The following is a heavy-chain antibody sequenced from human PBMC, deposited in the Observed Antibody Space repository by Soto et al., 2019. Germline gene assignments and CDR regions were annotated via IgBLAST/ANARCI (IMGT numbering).Heavy chain of an antibody. Sequence: GGSLRLSCAASGFTFSSYAMSWVRQAPGKGLEWVSAISGSGGSTYYADSVKGRFTISRDNSKNTLYLQMNSLRAEDTAVYYCAARGLYYYDSSGYPHWGQGTLVTVSS. CDR1: GFTFSSYA. V-gene: IGHV3-23*01. CDR2: ISGSGGST. D-gene: IGHD3-22*01. CDR3: AARGLYYYDSSGYPH. J-gene: IGHJ4*02.